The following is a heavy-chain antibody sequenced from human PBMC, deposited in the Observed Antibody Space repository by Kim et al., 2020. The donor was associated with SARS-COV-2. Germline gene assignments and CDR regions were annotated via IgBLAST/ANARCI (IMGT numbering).Heavy chain of an antibody. Sequence: GGSLRLSCAASGFTFSNYAIHWVRQAPGKGLEWVAVIWHDESKKYYVDSVKGRFTISRDNSNNTLYLQMNSLRAEDTAVYYCAREGGNTGYYSIDSWGQGTLVHVPS. CDR2: IWHDESKK. V-gene: IGHV3-33*01. D-gene: IGHD3-22*01. CDR3: AREGGNTGYYSIDS. J-gene: IGHJ5*01. CDR1: GFTFSNYA.